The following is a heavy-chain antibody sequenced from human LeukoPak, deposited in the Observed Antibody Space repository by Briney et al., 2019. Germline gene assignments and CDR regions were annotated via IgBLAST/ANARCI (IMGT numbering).Heavy chain of an antibody. CDR1: GFTFNEAW. CDR2: ISGSGGST. Sequence: GGSLRLSCVVSGFTFNEAWMSWVRQAPGTGLEWVSGISGSGGSTYYADSVKGRFTISRDNSKNTLRLQMNSLRAEDTAVYYCAKTGSSGYSFDYWGQGTLVTVSS. V-gene: IGHV3-23*01. J-gene: IGHJ4*02. D-gene: IGHD3-22*01. CDR3: AKTGSSGYSFDY.